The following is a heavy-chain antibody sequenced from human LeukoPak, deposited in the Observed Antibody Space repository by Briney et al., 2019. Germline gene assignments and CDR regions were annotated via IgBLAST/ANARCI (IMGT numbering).Heavy chain of an antibody. CDR3: ARTTEGGYTYDYFYYYYMDV. CDR2: INWNGGST. J-gene: IGHJ6*03. Sequence: PGGSLRLSCAASGFTFDDYDMNWVRQAPGKGLEWVSGINWNGGSTDYADSVKGRFTISRDNAKNSLYLQMNSLRAEDTALYYCARTTEGGYTYDYFYYYYMDVWGKGTTVTISS. CDR1: GFTFDDYD. V-gene: IGHV3-20*04. D-gene: IGHD5-18*01.